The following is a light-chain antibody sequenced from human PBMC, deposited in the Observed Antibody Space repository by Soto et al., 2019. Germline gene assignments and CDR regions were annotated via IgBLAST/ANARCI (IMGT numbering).Light chain of an antibody. V-gene: IGKV3-11*01. Sequence: EIVMTQSPATLSVYPGERATLSCRASQSITSSLAWYQQKPGQAPRLLIYAASRRATGIPARFSGSGSGTDFTLTISSLEPEDFAVYYCQQRSNWPHITFGQGTRLEIK. J-gene: IGKJ5*01. CDR2: AAS. CDR1: QSITSS. CDR3: QQRSNWPHIT.